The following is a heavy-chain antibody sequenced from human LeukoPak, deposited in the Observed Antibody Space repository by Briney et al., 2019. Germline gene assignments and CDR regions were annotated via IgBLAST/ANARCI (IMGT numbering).Heavy chain of an antibody. Sequence: GGSLRLSCAASGFTFDDYGMSWVRQAPGKGLEWVSGINWNGGSTGYADSVKGRFTISRDNAKNSLYLQMNSLRAEDTALYYCARDPRDCSGGSCYTYNWFDPWGQGTLVTVSS. V-gene: IGHV3-20*04. J-gene: IGHJ5*02. CDR1: GFTFDDYG. D-gene: IGHD2-15*01. CDR3: ARDPRDCSGGSCYTYNWFDP. CDR2: INWNGGST.